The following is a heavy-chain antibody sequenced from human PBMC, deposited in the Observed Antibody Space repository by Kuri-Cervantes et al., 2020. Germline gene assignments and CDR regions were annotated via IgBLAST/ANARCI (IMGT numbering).Heavy chain of an antibody. J-gene: IGHJ6*02. D-gene: IGHD1-20*01. Sequence: GESLKISCAASGFTFSSYAMHWVRQAPGQGLEWMGWINPNSGGTNYAQKFQGRVTMTRDTSISTAYMELSRLRSDDTAVYYCARILTGTTASYYYGMDVWGQGTTVTVSS. CDR3: ARILTGTTASYYYGMDV. CDR2: INPNSGGT. V-gene: IGHV1-2*02. CDR1: GFTFSSYA.